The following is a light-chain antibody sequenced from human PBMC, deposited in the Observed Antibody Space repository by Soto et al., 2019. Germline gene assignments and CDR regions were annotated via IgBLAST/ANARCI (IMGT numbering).Light chain of an antibody. J-gene: IGLJ3*02. Sequence: QSVLTQPPSASGTPGQRGTISCSGSSSNIGSNYVYWYQQLPGTAPKLLIYRNNQRPSGVSDRFSGSKSGTSASLAISGLRSEDEADYYCAAWDDSLSGGWVFGGGTKLTVL. CDR2: RNN. V-gene: IGLV1-47*01. CDR1: SSNIGSNY. CDR3: AAWDDSLSGGWV.